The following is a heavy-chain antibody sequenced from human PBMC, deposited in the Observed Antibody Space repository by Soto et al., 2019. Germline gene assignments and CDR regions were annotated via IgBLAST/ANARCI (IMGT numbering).Heavy chain of an antibody. CDR2: IHHSGGI. CDR3: VCNGYYSLDH. V-gene: IGHV4-4*02. D-gene: IGHD6-25*01. CDR1: GDSMSSADL. Sequence: QVQLQESGPGLVKPSGTLSLTCAVSGDSMSSADLWSWVRQPPGKGLEWIGEIHHSGGINYHPSLRSRVTISVDMSKNQFSLNLSSVTAADTAVYFCVCNGYYSLDHWGQGTLVIVSP. J-gene: IGHJ4*02.